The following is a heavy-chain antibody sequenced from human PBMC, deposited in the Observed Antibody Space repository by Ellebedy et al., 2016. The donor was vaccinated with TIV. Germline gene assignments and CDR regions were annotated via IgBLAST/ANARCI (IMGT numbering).Heavy chain of an antibody. J-gene: IGHJ4*02. Sequence: MPSETLSLTCSVSGGSISSSSYFWGWIRQPPGKGLEWIGTIYYRGNTFYNPSLSGRVTISVDTSKNQFSLKLSSVTAADTAVYYCARILRGGSNGDYFDYWGQGTQVTASS. CDR3: ARILRGGSNGDYFDY. D-gene: IGHD3-3*01. CDR2: IYYRGNT. V-gene: IGHV4-39*07. CDR1: GGSISSSSYF.